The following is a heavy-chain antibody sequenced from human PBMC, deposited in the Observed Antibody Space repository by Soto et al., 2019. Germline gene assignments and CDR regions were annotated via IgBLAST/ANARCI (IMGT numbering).Heavy chain of an antibody. CDR1: GFTFSRHT. CDR3: ARDSLRLGELSLLGYFDY. J-gene: IGHJ4*02. Sequence: QVQLEESGGGVVQPGRSLRLSCAASGFTFSRHTMHWVRQAPGKGLEWVASISYDGSNKYYADSVKGRFTISRDNSKNTLSVQMDSLRAEDTAVYYCARDSLRLGELSLLGYFDYWGQGTLVTVSS. V-gene: IGHV3-30*04. D-gene: IGHD3-16*02. CDR2: ISYDGSNK.